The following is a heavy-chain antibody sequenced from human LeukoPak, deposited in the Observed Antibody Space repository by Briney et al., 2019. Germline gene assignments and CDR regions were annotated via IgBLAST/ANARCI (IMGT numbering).Heavy chain of an antibody. CDR2: ISGSGGST. Sequence: GGSLRFSCAASGFTFSSYAMSWVRQAPGKGLEWVSAISGSGGSTYYADSVKGRFTISRDNSKNTLYLQMNSLRAEDTAVYYCAKEGSPYYDFWSGYYLYYFDYWGQGTLVTVSS. D-gene: IGHD3-3*01. V-gene: IGHV3-23*01. J-gene: IGHJ4*02. CDR1: GFTFSSYA. CDR3: AKEGSPYYDFWSGYYLYYFDY.